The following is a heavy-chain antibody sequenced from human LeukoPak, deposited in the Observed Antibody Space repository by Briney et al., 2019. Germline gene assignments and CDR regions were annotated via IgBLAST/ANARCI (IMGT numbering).Heavy chain of an antibody. J-gene: IGHJ5*02. CDR2: ITSSSSYI. CDR1: GFTFSSYS. Sequence: GGSLRLSCAASGFTFSSYSMNWVRQAPGKGLEGVSSITSSSSYIYYADSVKGRFTISRDNAKNSLYLQMNSLRAEDTAVYYCARDFGGYCSSTNCYLGWFDPWGQGTLVTVSS. CDR3: ARDFGGYCSSTNCYLGWFDP. D-gene: IGHD2-2*01. V-gene: IGHV3-21*01.